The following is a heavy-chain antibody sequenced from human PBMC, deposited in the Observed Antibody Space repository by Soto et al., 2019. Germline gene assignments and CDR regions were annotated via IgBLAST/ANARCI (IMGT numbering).Heavy chain of an antibody. D-gene: IGHD2-2*01. CDR2: IIPIFGTA. Sequence: SVKVSCKASGGTFSSYAISWVRQAPGQGLEWMGGIIPIFGTANYAQKFQGRVTITADESTSTAYMELSSLRSEDTAVYYCARDQQEVRRHCSITSCYYHYCMDFPGTGSTGTVFS. V-gene: IGHV1-69*13. CDR3: ARDQQEVRRHCSITSCYYHYCMDF. J-gene: IGHJ6*04. CDR1: GGTFSSYA.